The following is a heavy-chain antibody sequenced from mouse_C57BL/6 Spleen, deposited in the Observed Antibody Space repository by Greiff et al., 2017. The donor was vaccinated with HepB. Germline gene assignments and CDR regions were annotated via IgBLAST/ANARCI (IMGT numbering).Heavy chain of an antibody. Sequence: VKLMESGPGLVQPSQSLSITCTVSGFSLTSYGVHWVRQPPGKGLEWLGVIWSGGSTDYNAALISRLSISKDNSKSQVFFKMNSLQADDTAIYYCAKEDYYGFDYWGQGTTLTVSS. CDR1: GFSLTSYG. J-gene: IGHJ2*01. D-gene: IGHD1-1*01. CDR3: AKEDYYGFDY. V-gene: IGHV2-4*01. CDR2: IWSGGST.